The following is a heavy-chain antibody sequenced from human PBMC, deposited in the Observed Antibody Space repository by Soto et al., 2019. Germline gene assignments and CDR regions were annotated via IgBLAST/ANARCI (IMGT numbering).Heavy chain of an antibody. J-gene: IGHJ2*01. CDR3: ARAKRIAARPNWYFDL. V-gene: IGHV3-30-3*01. CDR1: GFTFSSYA. Sequence: QVQLVESGGGVVQPGRSLRLSCAASGFTFSSYAMHWVRQAPGKGLEWVAVISYDGSNKYYADSVKGRFTISRDNSKNTLYLQMNSLRAEDTAVYYCARAKRIAARPNWYFDLWGRGTLVTVSS. D-gene: IGHD6-6*01. CDR2: ISYDGSNK.